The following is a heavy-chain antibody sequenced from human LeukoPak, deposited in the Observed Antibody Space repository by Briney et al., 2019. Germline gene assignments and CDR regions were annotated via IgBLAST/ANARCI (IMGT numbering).Heavy chain of an antibody. D-gene: IGHD3-22*01. V-gene: IGHV1-24*01. CDR2: FDPEDGET. CDR1: GYTLTELS. Sequence: ASVKVSCKVSGYTLTELSMHWVRQAPGKGLEWMGGFDPEDGETIYAQKFQGRVTMTEDTSTDTAYMELSSLGSEDTAVYYCATGHDSSDTYAFDIWGQGTMVTVSS. CDR3: ATGHDSSDTYAFDI. J-gene: IGHJ3*02.